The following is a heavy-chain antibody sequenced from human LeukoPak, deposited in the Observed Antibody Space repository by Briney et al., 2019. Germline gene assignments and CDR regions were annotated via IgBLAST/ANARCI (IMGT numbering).Heavy chain of an antibody. Sequence: RPSETLSLTCTVSGGSISSSSYYWGWIRQPPGKGLEWIGSIYYSGSTYYNPSLRSRVTISVDKSKNQFSLKLSSVTAADTAVYYCARPVDYYYDSSGYYYGYYFDYWGQGTLVTVSS. CDR2: IYYSGST. J-gene: IGHJ4*02. D-gene: IGHD3-22*01. V-gene: IGHV4-39*01. CDR3: ARPVDYYYDSSGYYYGYYFDY. CDR1: GGSISSSSYY.